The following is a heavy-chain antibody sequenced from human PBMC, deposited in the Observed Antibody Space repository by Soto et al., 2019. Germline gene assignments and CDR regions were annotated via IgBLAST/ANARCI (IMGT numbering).Heavy chain of an antibody. D-gene: IGHD6-13*01. V-gene: IGHV3-11*06. CDR3: ASGIAGFSDTNDY. J-gene: IGHJ4*02. CDR1: GFTFSDYY. Sequence: GGSLRLSCAASGFTFSDYYMSWIRQAPGKGLEWVSYISSSSYTNYADSVKGRFTISRDNAKNSLYLQMNSLRAEDTAVYYCASGIAGFSDTNDYWGQGTLVTVSS. CDR2: ISSSSYT.